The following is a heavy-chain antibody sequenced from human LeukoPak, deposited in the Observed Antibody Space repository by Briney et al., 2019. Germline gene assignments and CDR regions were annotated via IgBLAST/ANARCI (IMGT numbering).Heavy chain of an antibody. CDR3: ARRVHYYYYMDV. V-gene: IGHV4-4*09. D-gene: IGHD3-10*01. CDR2: IYTSGST. Sequence: SETLSLTCTVSGGSISSHYWSWIRQPPGKGLEWIGYIYTSGSTNYNPSLKSRVTISVDTSKNQFSLKLSSVTAADTAVYYCARRVHYYYYMDVWGKGTTVTVSS. CDR1: GGSISSHY. J-gene: IGHJ6*03.